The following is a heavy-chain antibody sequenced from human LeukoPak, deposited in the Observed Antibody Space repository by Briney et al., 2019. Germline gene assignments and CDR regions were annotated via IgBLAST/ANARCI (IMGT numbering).Heavy chain of an antibody. D-gene: IGHD3-9*01. J-gene: IGHJ4*02. CDR1: GYTFTGYY. CDR3: ARDSGVVGYFDWSLFDY. V-gene: IGHV1-2*02. Sequence: GASVKVSCKASGYTFTGYYMHWVRQAPGQGLEWMGWINPNSGGTNYAQKFQGRVTMTRDTSISTAYMELSRLRSDDTAVYYCARDSGVVGYFDWSLFDYWGQGTLVTVSS. CDR2: INPNSGGT.